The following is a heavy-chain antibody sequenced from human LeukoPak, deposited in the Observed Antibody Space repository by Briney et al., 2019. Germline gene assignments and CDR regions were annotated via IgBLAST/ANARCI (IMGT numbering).Heavy chain of an antibody. J-gene: IGHJ5*02. Sequence: GGSLRLSCAASGFTFSSYSMNWVRQAPGKGLEWVSSISSSSSYIYYADSVKGRFTISRDNANDSLYLLMNSLKTEDTAVYFCVRSGGTGTYSNWFDPWGQGTLVTVSS. D-gene: IGHD2-15*01. CDR3: VRSGGTGTYSNWFDP. CDR2: ISSSSSYI. CDR1: GFTFSSYS. V-gene: IGHV3-21*01.